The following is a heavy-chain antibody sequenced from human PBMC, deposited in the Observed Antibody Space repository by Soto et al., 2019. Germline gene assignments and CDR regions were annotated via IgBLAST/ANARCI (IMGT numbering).Heavy chain of an antibody. CDR1: GGSINSNNYY. V-gene: IGHV4-39*02. Sequence: SETLSLTCTVSGGSINSNNYYWAWIRQPPGKGLAWIASIYYDGGTYYNPSLKSRVSISVDTSKNHFSLKLSSATAADTAVYYCAKVVVAATRHTDFDSWGQGTLVTVSS. D-gene: IGHD2-15*01. J-gene: IGHJ4*02. CDR2: IYYDGGT. CDR3: AKVVVAATRHTDFDS.